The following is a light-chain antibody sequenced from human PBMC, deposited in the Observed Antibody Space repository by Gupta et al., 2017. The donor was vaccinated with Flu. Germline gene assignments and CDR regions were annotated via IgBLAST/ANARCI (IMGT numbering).Light chain of an antibody. CDR3: HQYDSSPWT. CDR2: GSS. Sequence: GERATLSCSASQSVSRYINWYQQRPGQAPGLLIYGSSSRATGIPDRFSGSGSGTDFTLTISRLEPEDFAVYYCHQYDSSPWTFGQGTKVEIK. V-gene: IGKV3-20*01. J-gene: IGKJ1*01. CDR1: QSVSRY.